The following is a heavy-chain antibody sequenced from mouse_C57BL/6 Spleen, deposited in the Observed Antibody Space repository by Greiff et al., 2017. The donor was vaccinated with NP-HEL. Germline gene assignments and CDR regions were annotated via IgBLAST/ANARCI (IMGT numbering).Heavy chain of an antibody. CDR3: TRLPRYGSCYGAY. J-gene: IGHJ3*01. D-gene: IGHD1-1*01. CDR2: IDPETGGT. V-gene: IGHV1-15*01. CDR1: GYTFTDYE. Sequence: QVQLQQSGAELVRPGASVTLSCKASGYTFTDYEMHWVKQTPVHGLEWIGAIDPETGGTAYNQNVKGKATLTCNKSSSTAYMELRSLTSEDSAVYYCTRLPRYGSCYGAYWGQGTLVTVSA.